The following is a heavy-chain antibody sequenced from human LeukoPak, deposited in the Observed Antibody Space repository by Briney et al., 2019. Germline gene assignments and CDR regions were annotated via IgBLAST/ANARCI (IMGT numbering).Heavy chain of an antibody. CDR1: GFTFSSYA. J-gene: IGHJ4*02. Sequence: GGSLRLSCAASGFTFSSYAMYWVRQFPGKGLEWVSGINAGGSSTYYGDSVRGRFTISRDNSKNMLYLQLSSLRAEDTALYYCARVELFRPGDYLDSWGPGTLVTVSS. D-gene: IGHD7-27*01. V-gene: IGHV3-23*01. CDR2: INAGGSST. CDR3: ARVELFRPGDYLDS.